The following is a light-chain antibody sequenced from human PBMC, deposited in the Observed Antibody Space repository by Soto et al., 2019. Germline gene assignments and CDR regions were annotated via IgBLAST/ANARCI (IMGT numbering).Light chain of an antibody. CDR2: EAS. CDR3: QQYNDHQST. V-gene: IGKV1-5*01. J-gene: IGKJ1*01. CDR1: QSDSTW. Sequence: DIQMTQSPSTLSASVGDRVTITCRPSQSDSTWLAWYQQKPGEAPNLLIYEASRLQSGVPSRFSGSASGREFTLTITNLQPDDVATYYCQQYNDHQSTFGQGTKVDIK.